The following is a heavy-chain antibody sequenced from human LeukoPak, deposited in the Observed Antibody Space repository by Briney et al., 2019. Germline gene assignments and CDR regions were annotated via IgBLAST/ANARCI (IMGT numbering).Heavy chain of an antibody. V-gene: IGHV3-20*01. D-gene: IGHD3-10*01. CDR3: ARDRTMVRGVMGDAFDI. CDR1: GFTFDDYG. J-gene: IGHJ3*02. Sequence: GGSLRLSCEGSGFTFDDYGMSWVRQAPGKGLEWVSGISWNGGSTGYADSVKGRFTTSRDNAKNSLYLQMNSLRAEDTAFYQCARDRTMVRGVMGDAFDIWGQGTMVTVSS. CDR2: ISWNGGST.